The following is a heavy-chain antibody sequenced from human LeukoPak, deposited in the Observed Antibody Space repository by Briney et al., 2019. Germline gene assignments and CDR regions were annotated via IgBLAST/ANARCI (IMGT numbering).Heavy chain of an antibody. V-gene: IGHV3-49*04. Sequence: PGGSLRLSCTASGFTFGDYAMSWVRQAPGKGLEWVGFIRSKAYGGTTEYAASVKGRFTISRDDSKSIAYLQMNSLKTEDTAVYHCSRSGYSGYFDYWGQGTLVTVSS. J-gene: IGHJ4*02. CDR2: IRSKAYGGTT. CDR1: GFTFGDYA. D-gene: IGHD5-12*01. CDR3: SRSGYSGYFDY.